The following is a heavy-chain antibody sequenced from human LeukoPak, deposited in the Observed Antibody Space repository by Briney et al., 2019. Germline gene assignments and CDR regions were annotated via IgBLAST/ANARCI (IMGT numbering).Heavy chain of an antibody. Sequence: SETLSLTCTVSGGSISSSSYYWGWIRQPPGKGLEWIGSIYYSGSTYYNPSLKSRVTISVDTSKNQFSLKLSSVTAADTAVYYCARQVAPTYSDFWSGSAVAFDIWGQGTMVTVSS. D-gene: IGHD3-3*01. CDR1: GGSISSSSYY. V-gene: IGHV4-39*01. CDR2: IYYSGST. J-gene: IGHJ3*02. CDR3: ARQVAPTYSDFWSGSAVAFDI.